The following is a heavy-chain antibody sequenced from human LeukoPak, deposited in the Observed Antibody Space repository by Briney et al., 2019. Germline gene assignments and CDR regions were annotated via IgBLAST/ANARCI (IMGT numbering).Heavy chain of an antibody. Sequence: GASVKVSCKASGGTFSTYAMSWVRQAPGKGLEWVSVIYSGGSTYYADSVKGRFTISRDNSKNTLYLQMNSLRAEDTAVYYCAREGPVPFDYWGQGTLVTVSS. J-gene: IGHJ4*02. CDR2: IYSGGST. CDR3: AREGPVPFDY. V-gene: IGHV3-53*01. CDR1: GGTFSTYA.